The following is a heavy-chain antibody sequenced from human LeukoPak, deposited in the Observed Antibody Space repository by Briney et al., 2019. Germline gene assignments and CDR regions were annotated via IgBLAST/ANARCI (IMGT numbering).Heavy chain of an antibody. CDR2: ISSSSSYI. CDR1: GFTFSSYS. J-gene: IGHJ4*02. D-gene: IGHD6-13*01. Sequence: PGGSLRLSCAASGFTFSSYSMNWVRQAPGKGLEWVSSISSSSSYIYYADSVKGRFTISRDNPKNSLYLQMNSLRAEDTAVYYCATSRGSWPDYFDYWGQGTLVTVSS. V-gene: IGHV3-21*01. CDR3: ATSRGSWPDYFDY.